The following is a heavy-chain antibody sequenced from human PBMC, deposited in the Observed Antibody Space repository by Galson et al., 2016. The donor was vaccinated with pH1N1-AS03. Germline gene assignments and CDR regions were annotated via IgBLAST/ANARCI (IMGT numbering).Heavy chain of an antibody. CDR1: GFTFSNCG. Sequence: SLRLSCAASGFTFSNCGMSWVRQAPGKGLEWVAGISGSGEGTYYLDSVKGRFTISRDNSKNTVYLQMNSLRVEDTAVYYCAKEGPPALLFYYVMDVWGHGTTVTV. D-gene: IGHD2-2*01. J-gene: IGHJ6*02. V-gene: IGHV3-23*01. CDR2: ISGSGEGT. CDR3: AKEGPPALLFYYVMDV.